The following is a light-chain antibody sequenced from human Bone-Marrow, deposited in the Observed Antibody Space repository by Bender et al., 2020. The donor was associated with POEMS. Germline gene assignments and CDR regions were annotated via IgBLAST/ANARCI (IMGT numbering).Light chain of an antibody. Sequence: QSALTQPASVSGSPGQSITISCTGTSSDVGGYNSVSWYQQHPGKAPKLMIYEVNNRPSGVSNRFSGSKSGNTASLTISGLQAEDEADYYCSSYSNSGTLVVFGGGTKLTVL. CDR3: SSYSNSGTLVV. V-gene: IGLV2-14*01. CDR1: SSDVGGYNS. J-gene: IGLJ2*01. CDR2: EVN.